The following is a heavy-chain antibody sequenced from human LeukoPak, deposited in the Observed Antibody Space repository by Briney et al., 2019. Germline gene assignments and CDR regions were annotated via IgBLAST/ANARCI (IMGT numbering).Heavy chain of an antibody. V-gene: IGHV3-21*01. CDR1: GFTFSSYS. D-gene: IGHD1-26*01. J-gene: IGHJ4*02. Sequence: PGGSLRLSCAASGFTFSSYSMNWVRQAPGKGLEWVSSISSSSSYIYYADSVKGRFTISRDNAKNSLYLQMNSLRAEDTAVYYCARAGPSQWGLLLVPFDYWGQGTLVTVSS. CDR2: ISSSSSYI. CDR3: ARAGPSQWGLLLVPFDY.